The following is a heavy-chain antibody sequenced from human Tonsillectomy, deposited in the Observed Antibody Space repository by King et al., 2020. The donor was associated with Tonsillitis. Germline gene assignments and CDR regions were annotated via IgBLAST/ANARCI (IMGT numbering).Heavy chain of an antibody. CDR2: FDPEDSET. Sequence: QLVQSGAEVKKPGASVKVSCKVSGYTLTELSIHWVRQAPGKGLEWMSNFDPEDSETIYAQKFQGRVTMTEDTSTDTAYMELSSLRSEDTAIYYCATGAYSSSWYLGAFDIWGQGTMVTVSS. CDR3: ATGAYSSSWYLGAFDI. D-gene: IGHD6-13*01. J-gene: IGHJ3*02. CDR1: GYTLTELS. V-gene: IGHV1-24*01.